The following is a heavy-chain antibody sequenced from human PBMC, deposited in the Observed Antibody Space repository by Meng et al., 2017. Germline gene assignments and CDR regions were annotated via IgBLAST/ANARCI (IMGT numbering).Heavy chain of an antibody. Sequence: QVQLGESGAEVKKPGSLVKVSCKASGGTFSSYAISWVRQAPGQGLEWMGGIIPIFGTANYAQKFQGRVTITADESTSTAYMELSSLRSEDTAVYYCARDYGDYAWIAKRWFDPWGQGTLVTVSS. CDR1: GGTFSSYA. D-gene: IGHD4-17*01. J-gene: IGHJ5*02. V-gene: IGHV1-69*01. CDR3: ARDYGDYAWIAKRWFDP. CDR2: IIPIFGTA.